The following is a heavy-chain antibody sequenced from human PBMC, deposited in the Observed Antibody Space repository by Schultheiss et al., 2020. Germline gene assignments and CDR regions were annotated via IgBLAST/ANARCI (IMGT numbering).Heavy chain of an antibody. CDR3: ARGTTSRIFDS. CDR1: GGSISSYY. D-gene: IGHD1-26*01. J-gene: IGHJ4*02. CDR2: IYYSGSS. V-gene: IGHV4-59*01. Sequence: GSLRLSCTVSGGSISSYYWSWIRQPPRRGLEWMGYIYYSGSSYYNPSLQSRVTMSLDTSKNQFSLTVTSVTAVDTAVYYCARGTTSRIFDSWGQGTLVTVSS.